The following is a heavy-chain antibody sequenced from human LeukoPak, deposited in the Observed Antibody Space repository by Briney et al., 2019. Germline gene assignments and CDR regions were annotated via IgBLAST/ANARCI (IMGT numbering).Heavy chain of an antibody. CDR1: GFTFSSYA. CDR2: IYSGGST. Sequence: GGSLRLSCAASGFTFSSYAMSWVRQAPGKGLEWVSVIYSGGSTYYADSVKGRFTISRDNSKNTLYLQMNSLRAEDTAVYYCARHYSGSYYGAFDYWGQGTLVTVSS. V-gene: IGHV3-66*04. J-gene: IGHJ4*02. D-gene: IGHD1-26*01. CDR3: ARHYSGSYYGAFDY.